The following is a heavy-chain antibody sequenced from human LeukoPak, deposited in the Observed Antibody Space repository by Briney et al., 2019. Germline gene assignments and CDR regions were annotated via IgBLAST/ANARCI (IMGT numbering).Heavy chain of an antibody. CDR3: ARPYYDDSRIDP. J-gene: IGHJ5*02. D-gene: IGHD3-22*01. V-gene: IGHV4-30-4*01. CDR1: GGFHSSGDYH. CDR2: IYYSGST. Sequence: PSQTLSLTCTVSGGFHSSGDYHWSWIPQPPGKGLECVAYIYYSGSTYYNPSLKSRVTKSADTSKHQLSLKRSSVTAADTAVYYCARPYYDDSRIDPWGQGILVTVSS.